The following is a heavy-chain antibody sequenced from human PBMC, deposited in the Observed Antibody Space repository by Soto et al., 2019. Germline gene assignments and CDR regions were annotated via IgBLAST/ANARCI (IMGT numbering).Heavy chain of an antibody. J-gene: IGHJ4*02. D-gene: IGHD3-10*01. V-gene: IGHV4-31*03. CDR3: ARYCSGTYYPTTFDY. CDR1: GGSISSSGYN. Sequence: SETLSLTCTVSGGSISSSGYNWSWIRQHPGKGLEWIGYIYYSGSTYYNPSLKSRVTISVDTSKNQFSLKLSSVTAADTAVYYCARYCSGTYYPTTFDYWGQGTLVTVSS. CDR2: IYYSGST.